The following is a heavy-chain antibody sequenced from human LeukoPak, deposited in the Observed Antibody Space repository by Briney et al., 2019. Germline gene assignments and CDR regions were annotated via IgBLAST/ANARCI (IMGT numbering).Heavy chain of an antibody. CDR2: ISSSGSYI. J-gene: IGHJ4*02. D-gene: IGHD2-15*01. CDR3: ARELIGGNSA. CDR1: GFSFSSYD. Sequence: PGGSLRLSCAASGFSFSSYDMNWVRQAPGKGLEWVSSISSSGSYIYYADSVKGRFTISKNDAKNSLYLQMNSLRAEDTAVYYCARELIGGNSAWGQGTLVTVSS. V-gene: IGHV3-21*01.